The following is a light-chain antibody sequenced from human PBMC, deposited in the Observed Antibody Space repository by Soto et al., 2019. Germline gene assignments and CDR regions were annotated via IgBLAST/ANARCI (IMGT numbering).Light chain of an antibody. CDR3: QQYYSTPFT. CDR2: WAS. V-gene: IGKV4-1*01. CDR1: QSVLYPPNNKNY. J-gene: IGKJ3*01. Sequence: DIVMTQSPDSLAVSLGERATINCKSSQSVLYPPNNKNYLTWYQQKPGQPPKLLIYWASTRESGVPDRFSGSGSGTDFTLTISSLQAEDVAVYSCQQYYSTPFTFGPGTKVDIK.